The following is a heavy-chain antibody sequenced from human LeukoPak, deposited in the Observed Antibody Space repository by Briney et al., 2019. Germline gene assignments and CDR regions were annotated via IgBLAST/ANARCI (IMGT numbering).Heavy chain of an antibody. J-gene: IGHJ4*02. V-gene: IGHV4-39*01. CDR3: ARGRRGLWFGDYYFDY. CDR2: IYDSGST. CDR1: GGSISSNNYF. Sequence: SETLSLTCTVSGGSISSNNYFWGWIRQPPGKGLEWIGSIYDSGSTYYNPSLKSRVTISVDTSKNQFSLKLSSVTAADTAVYYCARGRRGLWFGDYYFDYWGQGTLVTVSS. D-gene: IGHD3-10*01.